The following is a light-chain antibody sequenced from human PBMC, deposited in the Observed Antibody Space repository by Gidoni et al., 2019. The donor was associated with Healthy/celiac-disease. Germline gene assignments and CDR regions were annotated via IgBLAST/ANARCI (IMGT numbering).Light chain of an antibody. CDR2: QDS. CDR1: KLGDKY. J-gene: IGLJ3*02. Sequence: SYELTQPPSVSVSPGQTASITCSGDKLGDKYACWYQQKPGQSPVLVIYQDSKRPSGIPERFSGSNSGNTATLTISGTQAMDEADYYCQAWDSSTVGWFGGGTKLTVL. V-gene: IGLV3-1*01. CDR3: QAWDSSTVGW.